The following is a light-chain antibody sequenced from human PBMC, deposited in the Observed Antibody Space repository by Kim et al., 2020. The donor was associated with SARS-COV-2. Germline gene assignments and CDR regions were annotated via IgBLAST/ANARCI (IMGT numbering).Light chain of an antibody. CDR2: DVN. J-gene: IGLJ1*01. CDR1: SSDVGGYNF. CDR3: SSYAGTNNFYV. V-gene: IGLV2-8*01. Sequence: QSVTISCTGTSSDVGGYNFVSWHQQHPGKAPKRIIYDVNKRPSGVPNRFSGSKSGNTASLTVSGLQAEDEADYYCSSYAGTNNFYVFGTGTKVTVL.